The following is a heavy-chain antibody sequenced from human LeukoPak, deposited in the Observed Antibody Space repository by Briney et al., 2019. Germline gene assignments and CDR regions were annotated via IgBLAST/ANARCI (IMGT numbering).Heavy chain of an antibody. J-gene: IGHJ6*03. CDR1: GGSISSYY. Sequence: SETLSLTCTVSGGSISSYYWSWIRQPPGKGLEWIGYIYYSGSTNYNPSLKSRVTISVDTSKNQFSLKLISVTAADTAVYFCARADSANFYDSGRYFNYFYMDVWGRGTTVTVSS. CDR2: IYYSGST. D-gene: IGHD3-10*01. V-gene: IGHV4-59*08. CDR3: ARADSANFYDSGRYFNYFYMDV.